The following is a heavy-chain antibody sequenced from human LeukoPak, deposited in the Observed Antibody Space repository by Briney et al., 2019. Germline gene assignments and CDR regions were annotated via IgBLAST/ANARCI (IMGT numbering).Heavy chain of an antibody. Sequence: SETLSLTCTVSGYSISSGYYWGWIRQPPGKGLEWIGSIYHSGSTYYNPSLKSRVTISVDTSKNQFSLKLSSVTAADTAVYYCARVNPSPYGDPLDYWGQGTLVTVSS. CDR3: ARVNPSPYGDPLDY. D-gene: IGHD4-17*01. CDR1: GYSISSGYY. J-gene: IGHJ4*02. V-gene: IGHV4-38-2*02. CDR2: IYHSGST.